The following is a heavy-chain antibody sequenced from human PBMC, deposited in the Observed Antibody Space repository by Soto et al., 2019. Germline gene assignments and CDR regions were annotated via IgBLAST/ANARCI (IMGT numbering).Heavy chain of an antibody. J-gene: IGHJ4*02. D-gene: IGHD4-17*01. CDR3: ARRYGPGFDY. V-gene: IGHV1-8*01. CDR1: GYTFTDND. CDR2: MNPNSGNT. Sequence: ASVKVSCKASGYTFTDNDINWVRQATGQGLEWMGWMNPNSGNTGYAQNFQGRVTMTRKTSITTAYMELSSLGSEDTAVYYCARRYGPGFDYWGQGTLVTVSS.